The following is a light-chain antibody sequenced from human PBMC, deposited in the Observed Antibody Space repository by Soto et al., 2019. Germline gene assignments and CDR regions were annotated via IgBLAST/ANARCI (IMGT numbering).Light chain of an antibody. CDR1: SSNIGAGYD. V-gene: IGLV1-40*01. J-gene: IGLJ1*01. Sequence: QYVLTEPPSVSGPPGQAVTISCPGRSSNIGAGYDVHWYQQLPGTAPKLLIYGNSNRPSGVPDRFSGSKSGTSASLAITGLQAEDEADYYCQSYDSSLSGYVFGTGTKVPVL. CDR2: GNS. CDR3: QSYDSSLSGYV.